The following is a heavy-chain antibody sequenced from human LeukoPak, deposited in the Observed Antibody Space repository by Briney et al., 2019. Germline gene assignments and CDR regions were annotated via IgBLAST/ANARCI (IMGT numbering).Heavy chain of an antibody. D-gene: IGHD5-12*01. CDR1: SGSISSYY. Sequence: SETLSLTCTVSSGSISSYYWGWIRQPPGKGLEWIGSSYFRGSTYSSPSLRSRVIISVDTSKNQFSLKLNSVTAADTAVYYCARVWDSFGDTDSGYDRVIDDWGQGTLVTVSS. V-gene: IGHV4-39*07. CDR2: SYFRGST. CDR3: ARVWDSFGDTDSGYDRVIDD. J-gene: IGHJ4*02.